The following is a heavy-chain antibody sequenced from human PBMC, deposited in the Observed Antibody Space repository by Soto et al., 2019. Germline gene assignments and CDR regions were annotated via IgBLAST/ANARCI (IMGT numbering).Heavy chain of an antibody. J-gene: IGHJ6*02. CDR1: GFTFSNYG. V-gene: IGHV3-33*01. D-gene: IGHD1-26*01. CDR3: ASDLVGASDSYGLDV. CDR2: IWHDVNNK. Sequence: GGSLRLSCAASGFTFSNYGMHWVRQAPGKGLEWVAIIWHDVNNKYYADSVRGRFIISRDNSKNRLYLQMNSLRAEDTAVYYCASDLVGASDSYGLDVWGQGTQVTVSS.